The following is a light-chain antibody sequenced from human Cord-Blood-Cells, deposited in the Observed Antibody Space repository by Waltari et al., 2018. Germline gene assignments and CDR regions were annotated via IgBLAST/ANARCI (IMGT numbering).Light chain of an antibody. Sequence: SSELTQDPAVSVALGQPLRITCPGDRLRRYFASCYQQKPGQAPVLVIYGKNNRPSGIPDRFSGSSSGNTASLTITGAQAEDEADYYCNSRDSSGNHVVFGGGTKLTVL. CDR1: RLRRYF. CDR2: GKN. J-gene: IGLJ2*01. V-gene: IGLV3-19*01. CDR3: NSRDSSGNHVV.